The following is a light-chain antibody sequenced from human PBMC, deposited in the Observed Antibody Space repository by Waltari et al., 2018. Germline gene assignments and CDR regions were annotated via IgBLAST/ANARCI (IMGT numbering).Light chain of an antibody. J-gene: IGKJ4*01. CDR1: QSVSSSY. CDR3: QQYVSSPLT. V-gene: IGKV3-20*01. Sequence: EIVLTQSPGTLSLSPGERATLSCRASQSVSSSYLAWYQQKPGQAPRLLIYDASSRAPGIPDRYSGSGSGTDFTLTISRLEPEDFAVYYCQQYVSSPLTFGGGTRVEI. CDR2: DAS.